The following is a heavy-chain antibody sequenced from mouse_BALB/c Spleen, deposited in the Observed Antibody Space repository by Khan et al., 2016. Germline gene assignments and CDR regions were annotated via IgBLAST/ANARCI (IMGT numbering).Heavy chain of an antibody. D-gene: IGHD2-4*01. CDR2: IHPSDSEI. CDR3: ATKDDYSVVMDY. Sequence: QVRLQQSGPELVRPGASVKLSCKAFGHSFISYWMNWVKQRPGQGLEWIGMIHPSDSEIRLNQKCKDMATLTVDKFSNSVYIQSSSPTSEDSAVEDCATKDDYSVVMDYWGQGTSVTVSS. J-gene: IGHJ4*01. V-gene: IGHV1S82*01. CDR1: GHSFISYW.